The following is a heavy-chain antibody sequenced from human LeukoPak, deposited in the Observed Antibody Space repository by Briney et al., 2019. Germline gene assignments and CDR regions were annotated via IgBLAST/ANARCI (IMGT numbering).Heavy chain of an antibody. D-gene: IGHD2-2*01. Sequence: SETLSLTCTVSGGSISSGGYYWSWLRQHPGKGLEWIGYIYYSGSTYYNPSLKSRFTISVDTSKNQFSLKLSSVTAADTAVYYCASLVVPAAIGGYYYGMDVWGQGTTVTVSS. CDR2: IYYSGST. CDR3: ASLVVPAAIGGYYYGMDV. V-gene: IGHV4-31*03. J-gene: IGHJ6*02. CDR1: GGSISSGGYY.